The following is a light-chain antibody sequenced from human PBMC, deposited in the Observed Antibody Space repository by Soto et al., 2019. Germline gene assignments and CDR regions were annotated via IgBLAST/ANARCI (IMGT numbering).Light chain of an antibody. Sequence: QSALTQPRSVSGSPGQSVTISCTGTSSDVGGYNYVSWYQQHPGKAPKLMIYDVSKGPSGVPDRFSGSKSGNTASLTISGLQAEDEADYYCCSYAGSYTSYVFGTGTKLTVL. CDR3: CSYAGSYTSYV. J-gene: IGLJ1*01. CDR2: DVS. V-gene: IGLV2-11*01. CDR1: SSDVGGYNY.